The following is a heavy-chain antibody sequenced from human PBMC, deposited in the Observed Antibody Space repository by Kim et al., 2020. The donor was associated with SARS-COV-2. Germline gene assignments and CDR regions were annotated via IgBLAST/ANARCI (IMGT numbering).Heavy chain of an antibody. V-gene: IGHV3-23*01. CDR3: AKEGTNSGWQFFFDH. CDR1: GFTSSQYG. J-gene: IGHJ4*01. CDR2: FSTGGGRP. D-gene: IGHD6-19*01. Sequence: GGSLRLSCAVSGFTSSQYGMTWVRQAPGKGLEWVASFSTGGGRPYYADSVKGRFTITRDASKNTLYLQMSSLRVEDTAIYYSAKEGTNSGWQFFFDHLG.